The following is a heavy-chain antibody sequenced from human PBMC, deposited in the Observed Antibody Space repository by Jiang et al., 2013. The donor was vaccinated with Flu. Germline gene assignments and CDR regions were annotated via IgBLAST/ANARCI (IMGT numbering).Heavy chain of an antibody. CDR2: IDHSNRN. CDR3: VVFDDSGGVRTDY. D-gene: IGHD3-22*01. V-gene: IGHV4-30-2*01. CDR1: GGSISSGGSS. J-gene: IGHJ4*02. Sequence: GSGLVKPSQTLSLTCAVSGGSISSGGSSWSWVRQPPGKGLEWIVYIDHSNRNLYTPSLKSRVSFSLDKASNQFSLSLRSVTAADTAVYYCVVFDDSGGVRTDYWGQGTLVTVSS.